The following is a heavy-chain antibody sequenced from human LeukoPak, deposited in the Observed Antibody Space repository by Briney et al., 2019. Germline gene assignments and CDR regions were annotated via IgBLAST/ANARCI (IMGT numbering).Heavy chain of an antibody. CDR2: IKQDGSEK. CDR3: ARDIGLLWFGDLSAFDI. CDR1: GFTFSSYW. D-gene: IGHD3-10*01. J-gene: IGHJ3*02. Sequence: PGGSLRLSCAASGFTFSSYWMSWVRQAPGKGLEWVANIKQDGSEKYYVDSVKGRFTISRDNAKNSLYLQMNSLRAEDTAVYYCARDIGLLWFGDLSAFDIWGQGTMVTVSS. V-gene: IGHV3-7*01.